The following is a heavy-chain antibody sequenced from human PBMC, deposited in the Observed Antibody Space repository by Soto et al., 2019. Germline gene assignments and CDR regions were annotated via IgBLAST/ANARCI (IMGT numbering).Heavy chain of an antibody. Sequence: ASVEVSCKASGYTFTSYSMHWVRQAPGQRLEWMGWINAGNGNTKYSQKFQGRVTITRDTSASTAYMELSSLRSEDTAVYYCASTYITTVAGGHFDYWGQGTLVTVSS. CDR2: INAGNGNT. J-gene: IGHJ4*02. D-gene: IGHD6-19*01. CDR3: ASTYITTVAGGHFDY. V-gene: IGHV1-3*01. CDR1: GYTFTSYS.